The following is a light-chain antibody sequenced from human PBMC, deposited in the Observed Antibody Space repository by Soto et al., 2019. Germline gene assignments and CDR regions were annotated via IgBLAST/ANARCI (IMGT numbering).Light chain of an antibody. CDR1: SSDVSGYNY. V-gene: IGLV2-8*01. CDR3: SSYAGSNNV. J-gene: IGLJ2*01. CDR2: EVS. Sequence: QSALTQPPSASGSPGQSVTISCTGTSSDVSGYNYVSWYQQHPGKAPKLMIYEVSKRPSGVPDRFSGSKSGNTASLTVSGLQAEDEADYYCSSYAGSNNVFGGGTQLTVL.